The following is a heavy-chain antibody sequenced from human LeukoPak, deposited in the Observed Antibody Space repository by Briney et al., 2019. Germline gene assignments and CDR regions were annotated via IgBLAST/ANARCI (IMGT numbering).Heavy chain of an antibody. CDR1: GFTFSSYA. V-gene: IGHV3-23*01. CDR2: TSGSGGAT. Sequence: GGSLRLSCAASGFTFSSYAMSWVRQATGKGLEWVSSTSGSGGATYYADSVKGRLTISRDNSRNMLYLQMNSLRAEDTAVYYCAKDRPNYFGTNGHYYRRDGDYWGQGTLVTVSS. J-gene: IGHJ4*02. CDR3: AKDRPNYFGTNGHYYRRDGDY. D-gene: IGHD3-22*01.